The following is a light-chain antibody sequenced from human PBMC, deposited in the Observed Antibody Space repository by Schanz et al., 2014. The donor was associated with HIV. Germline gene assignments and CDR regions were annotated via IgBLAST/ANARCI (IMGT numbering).Light chain of an antibody. CDR2: SNN. Sequence: QSVLTQPPSASGTPGQRVTISCSGSSSNIGSNTVNWYQQLPGTAPKLLIYSNNQRPSGVPDRFSGSKSGTSASLAISGLQSDDEADYYCAAWDDSLNVLLFGGGTKLTVL. CDR1: SSNIGSNT. V-gene: IGLV1-44*01. J-gene: IGLJ2*01. CDR3: AAWDDSLNVLL.